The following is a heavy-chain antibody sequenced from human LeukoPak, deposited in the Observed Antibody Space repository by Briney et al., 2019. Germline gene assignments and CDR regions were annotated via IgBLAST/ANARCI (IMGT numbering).Heavy chain of an antibody. J-gene: IGHJ4*02. CDR1: GGSISSHY. Sequence: PSETLSLTCTVSGGSISSHYWSWIRQPPGKGLEWIGYTYYSGSTNYNPSLKSRVTISVDTSKNQFSLKLSSVTAADTAVYYCARGYYDFWSGYYTSFDYWGQGTLVTVSS. D-gene: IGHD3-3*01. V-gene: IGHV4-59*11. CDR2: TYYSGST. CDR3: ARGYYDFWSGYYTSFDY.